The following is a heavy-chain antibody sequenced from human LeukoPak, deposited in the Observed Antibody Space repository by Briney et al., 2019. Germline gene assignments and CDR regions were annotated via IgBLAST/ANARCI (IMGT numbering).Heavy chain of an antibody. CDR1: GFTFSTFW. D-gene: IGHD6-13*01. Sequence: GGSLRLSCAASGFTFSTFWMTWVRQSPGKGLEWVANIKQDGSEKHYVDSVKGRFTISRGNANDALYLQMNSLRAEDTAVYYCARGKIAAVSWGQGTLVTVSS. CDR2: IKQDGSEK. J-gene: IGHJ5*02. V-gene: IGHV3-7*01. CDR3: ARGKIAAVS.